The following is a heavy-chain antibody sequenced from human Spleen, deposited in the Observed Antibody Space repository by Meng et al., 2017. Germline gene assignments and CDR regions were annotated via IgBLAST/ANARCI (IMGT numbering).Heavy chain of an antibody. D-gene: IGHD3-10*01. CDR1: GFTFSSSA. J-gene: IGHJ4*02. V-gene: IGHV3-23*01. CDR3: MVRGVRLPY. Sequence: GESLKISCAASGFTFSSSAMTWVRQAPGKGLEWVSAISSSGDSTYYADSVKGRFTISRDNSKNPLYLQMNSLRDEDTAVYYGMVRGVRLPYWGQGTLVTVSS. CDR2: ISSSGDST.